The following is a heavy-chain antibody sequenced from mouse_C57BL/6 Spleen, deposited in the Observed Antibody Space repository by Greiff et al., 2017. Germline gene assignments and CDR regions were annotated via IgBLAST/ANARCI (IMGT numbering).Heavy chain of an antibody. CDR1: GYTFTSYW. V-gene: IGHV1-64*01. J-gene: IGHJ4*01. CDR2: IHPNGGST. Sequence: QVQLQQPGAELVKPGASVKLSCKASGYTFTSYWMHWVKQRPGQGLEWIGMIHPNGGSTNYNEKFKSKATLTVDKSSSTACMQLSILSSEDSAVYYCARSHYGSSPLYAMDYWGQGTSVTVSS. CDR3: ARSHYGSSPLYAMDY. D-gene: IGHD1-1*01.